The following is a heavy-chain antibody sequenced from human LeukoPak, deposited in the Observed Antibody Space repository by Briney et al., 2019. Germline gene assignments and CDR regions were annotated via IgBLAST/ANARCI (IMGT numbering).Heavy chain of an antibody. D-gene: IGHD6-6*01. CDR3: ARDSDIAARPNDY. J-gene: IGHJ4*02. CDR2: IYYSGST. V-gene: IGHV4-39*07. CDR1: GGSISSSSYY. Sequence: PSETLSLTCTVSGGSISSSSYYWGWIRQPPGKGLEWIGSIYYSGSTYYNPSLKSRVTISVDTSKNQFSLKLSSVTAADTAVYYCARDSDIAARPNDYWGQGTLVTVSS.